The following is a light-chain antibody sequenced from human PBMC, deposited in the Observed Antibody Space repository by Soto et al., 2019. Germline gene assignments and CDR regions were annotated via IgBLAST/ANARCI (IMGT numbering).Light chain of an antibody. V-gene: IGLV2-14*01. CDR2: EVS. CDR1: DGDVGGYNY. Sequence: QSALTQPASVSGSPGQSITISCTGTDGDVGGYNYVSWYQQHPGKAPKLVIFEVSDRPSGVSNRFSGSKSGNTASLTISGLQAEDEADYYCSSYRGSTTLDVCGTGTKVTVL. J-gene: IGLJ1*01. CDR3: SSYRGSTTLDV.